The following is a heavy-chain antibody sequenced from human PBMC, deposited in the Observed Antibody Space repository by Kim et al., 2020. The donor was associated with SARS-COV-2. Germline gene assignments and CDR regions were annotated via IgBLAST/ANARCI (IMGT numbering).Heavy chain of an antibody. Sequence: GGSLRLSCAASGFTFSDYYMSWIRQAPGKGLEWVSYISSSSSYTNYADSVKGRFTISRDNAKNSLYLQMNSLRAEDTAVYYCARDPRAHYYDSSGYYPFAYWGQGTLVTVAS. V-gene: IGHV3-11*05. CDR3: ARDPRAHYYDSSGYYPFAY. CDR1: GFTFSDYY. D-gene: IGHD3-22*01. J-gene: IGHJ4*02. CDR2: ISSSSSYT.